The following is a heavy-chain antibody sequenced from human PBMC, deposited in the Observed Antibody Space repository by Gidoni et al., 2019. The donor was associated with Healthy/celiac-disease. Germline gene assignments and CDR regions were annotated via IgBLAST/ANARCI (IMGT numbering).Heavy chain of an antibody. CDR2: MSWNSGSI. J-gene: IGHJ6*02. Sequence: EVQLVASGGGLVQPGRSLRLSCAASGFTFDDYAMHWVRQAPGKGLEWVSGMSWNSGSIGYADSVKGRFTISRDNAKNSLYLQMNSLRAEDTALYYCAKEMGIAAARDYGMDVWGQGTTVTVSS. V-gene: IGHV3-9*01. CDR1: GFTFDDYA. D-gene: IGHD6-13*01. CDR3: AKEMGIAAARDYGMDV.